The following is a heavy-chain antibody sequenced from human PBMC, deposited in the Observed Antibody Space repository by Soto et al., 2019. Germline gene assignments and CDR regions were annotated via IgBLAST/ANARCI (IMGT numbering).Heavy chain of an antibody. V-gene: IGHV4-4*02. CDR1: GGSINSSYW. J-gene: IGHJ4*02. CDR2: ISHGGST. D-gene: IGHD1-20*01. Sequence: QVQLQESGPGLVKPSETLSLTCVVSGGSINSSYWWNWVRQPPGKGLEWIGEISHGGSTNFNPSLKSRATISVDKSKNHLSLKLDSVTAADTAVYYCAREVRGIQAFDYWGQGTLVIVSP. CDR3: AREVRGIQAFDY.